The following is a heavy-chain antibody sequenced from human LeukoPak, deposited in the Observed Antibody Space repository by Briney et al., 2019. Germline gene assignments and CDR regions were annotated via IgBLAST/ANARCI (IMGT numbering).Heavy chain of an antibody. CDR3: ARAGYCTTTTCYYRGIDF. V-gene: IGHV3-30*01. Sequence: GRSLRLSCAASGFTFSNYAVRWVRQAPGKGLEWVAVISYDGTDKYYADSVKGRFTISRDTSNNTLYLQMNSLRAEDTAVYYCARAGYCTTTTCYYRGIDFWGQGTLVTVSS. D-gene: IGHD2-2*01. J-gene: IGHJ4*02. CDR1: GFTFSNYA. CDR2: ISYDGTDK.